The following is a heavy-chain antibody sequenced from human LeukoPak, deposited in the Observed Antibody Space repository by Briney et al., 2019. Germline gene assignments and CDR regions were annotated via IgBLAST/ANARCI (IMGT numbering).Heavy chain of an antibody. D-gene: IGHD3-22*01. Sequence: ASVKVSCEASGDTLSAYDINWVRQATGQGLEWMGWMNPNCGNTGFAQKFQGRVTMTRDTSINTAYMELSNLRSEDTAVYSCARVSQTPAYYYTSGYYYHGYWGPGTRVAVSS. V-gene: IGHV1-8*01. CDR1: GDTLSAYD. J-gene: IGHJ4*02. CDR3: ARVSQTPAYYYTSGYYYHGY. CDR2: MNPNCGNT.